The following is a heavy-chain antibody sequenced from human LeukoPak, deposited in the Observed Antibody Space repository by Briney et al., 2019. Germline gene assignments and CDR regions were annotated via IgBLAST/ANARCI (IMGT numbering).Heavy chain of an antibody. Sequence: GGSLRLSCAASGFTFSNYAMHWVRQAPGKGLEWVANIKQDGSEKYYVDSVKGRFTISRDNAKNSLYLQMNSLRAEDTAVYYCARDLYDILTGYYPYYFDYWGQGTLVTVSS. D-gene: IGHD3-9*01. CDR1: GFTFSNYA. J-gene: IGHJ4*02. V-gene: IGHV3-7*01. CDR2: IKQDGSEK. CDR3: ARDLYDILTGYYPYYFDY.